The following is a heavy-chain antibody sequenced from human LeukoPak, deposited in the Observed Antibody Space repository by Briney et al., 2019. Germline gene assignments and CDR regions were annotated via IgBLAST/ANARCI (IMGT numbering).Heavy chain of an antibody. V-gene: IGHV1-8*01. D-gene: IGHD2-8*01. CDR3: ARRDCTTGACRFDD. CDR1: GHTFTNDE. CDR2: MNPSSGNT. J-gene: IGHJ4*02. Sequence: ASVKVSCKASGHTFTNDEIHWVRQATGQGLEWMGWMNPSSGNTGYAQKFQGRLTMTRNTSISTAYMDLSSLRSDDTAVYYCARRDCTTGACRFDDWGQGTQVSVSP.